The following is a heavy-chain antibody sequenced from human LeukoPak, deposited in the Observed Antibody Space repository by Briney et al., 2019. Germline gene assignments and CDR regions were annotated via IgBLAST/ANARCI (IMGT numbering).Heavy chain of an antibody. D-gene: IGHD1-1*01. V-gene: IGHV1-18*01. CDR3: ARGTLESVSGGY. CDR1: GYTFTSYG. CDR2: ISVHNGNT. Sequence: ASVKVSCKASGYTFTSYGITWVRQAPGQGLEWMGWISVHNGNTKFAQKFQGRVTMTTETPTNTVNMELKSLRSDDTAVYYCARGTLESVSGGYWGQGTLVT. J-gene: IGHJ4*02.